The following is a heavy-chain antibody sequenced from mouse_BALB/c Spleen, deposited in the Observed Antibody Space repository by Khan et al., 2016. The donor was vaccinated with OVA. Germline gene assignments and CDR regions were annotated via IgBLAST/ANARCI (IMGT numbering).Heavy chain of an antibody. J-gene: IGHJ3*01. Sequence: QVQLQQSGAELVRPGTSVKVSCTASGYAFTNYLIEWVKQRPGQGLEWIGVINPGSGGTNYTAKFKDKATLTADKSSSTAYMQMSSLTSDDAAVYFWERSGYGVGADWGPGTRVT. CDR1: GYAFTNYL. CDR2: INPGSGGT. V-gene: IGHV1-54*01. CDR3: ERSGYGVGAD. D-gene: IGHD3-2*02.